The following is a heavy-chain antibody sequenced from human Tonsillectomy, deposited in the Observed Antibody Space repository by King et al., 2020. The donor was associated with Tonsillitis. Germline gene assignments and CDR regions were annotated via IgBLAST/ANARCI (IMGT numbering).Heavy chain of an antibody. CDR3: ARTYYYDRSGYYFGS. CDR1: GYTFTSYY. V-gene: IGHV1-46*01. CDR2: INPSGGST. J-gene: IGHJ4*02. Sequence: VQLVESGAEVKKPGASVKVSCKASGYTFTSYYVHWVRQAPGQGLEWMGLINPSGGSTSYAQKFKGRVIMTRDTSTSTVYMELSSLRSEDTAVYYCARTYYYDRSGYYFGSWGQGTLVTVSS. D-gene: IGHD3-22*01.